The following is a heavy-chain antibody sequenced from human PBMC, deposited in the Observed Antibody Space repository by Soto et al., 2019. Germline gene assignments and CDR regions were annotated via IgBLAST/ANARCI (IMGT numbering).Heavy chain of an antibody. D-gene: IGHD2-2*01. CDR3: ARARFCTSTSCYHYFDF. CDR2: IYNNGRT. J-gene: IGHJ4*02. V-gene: IGHV4-59*01. Sequence: PSETLSLTCTVSGGSISSSSWSWIRQPPGRGLEWIGYIYNNGRTDYNPSLKSRLTISVDTSKNHFSLKLSSVTPADTAVYYCARARFCTSTSCYHYFDFWGQGTLVTVSS. CDR1: GGSISSSS.